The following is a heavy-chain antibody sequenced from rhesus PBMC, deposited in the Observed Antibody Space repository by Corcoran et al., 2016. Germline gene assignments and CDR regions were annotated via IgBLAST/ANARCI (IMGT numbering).Heavy chain of an antibody. CDR3: ARLAGGYSGSGNVGLGAFDC. CDR2: IYGTGGRT. J-gene: IGHJ3*01. Sequence: QVQLQASGPGLVKPSETLSLTCTVSGVSISDRYYWRWLRQPPGKGLEWVGRIYGTGGRTNHHPSLKRRVTSARNTSKTQFYLKLSCVTDADTAVYYCARLAGGYSGSGNVGLGAFDCWGQGLRVTVSS. V-gene: IGHV4-143*01. CDR1: GVSISDRYY. D-gene: IGHD6-25*01.